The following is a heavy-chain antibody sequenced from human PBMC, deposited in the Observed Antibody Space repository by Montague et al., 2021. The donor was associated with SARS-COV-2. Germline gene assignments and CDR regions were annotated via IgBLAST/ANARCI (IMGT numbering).Heavy chain of an antibody. Sequence: SLRLSCAASGFSFSDYYMTWIRQAPGKGLEWVSYISSGGLSIYYSDSVKGRFTISGDNANKTLFLQMNSLRAEDTAVYYCARRRKAITVPYFDYWGQGTPVAVSS. CDR1: GFSFSDYY. CDR3: ARRRKAITVPYFDY. V-gene: IGHV3-11*01. D-gene: IGHD3-3*01. J-gene: IGHJ4*02. CDR2: ISSGGLSI.